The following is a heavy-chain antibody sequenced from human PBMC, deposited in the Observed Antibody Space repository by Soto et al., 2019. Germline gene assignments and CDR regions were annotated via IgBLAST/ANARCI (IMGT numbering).Heavy chain of an antibody. J-gene: IGHJ6*02. CDR1: GFTFSSYA. V-gene: IGHV3-30-3*01. D-gene: IGHD3-3*01. CDR2: ISYDGSNK. CDR3: ARASRGERVVKVAYYYGMAV. Sequence: QVQLVESVGGVVQPGRSLRLSCAASGFTFSSYAMHWVRQAPGTGLEWVAVISYDGSNKYYADSVKGRFTISRDNAKNTLYLQMTSLRAEDTAVYSCARASRGERVVKVAYYYGMAVWGQGTTVTVSS.